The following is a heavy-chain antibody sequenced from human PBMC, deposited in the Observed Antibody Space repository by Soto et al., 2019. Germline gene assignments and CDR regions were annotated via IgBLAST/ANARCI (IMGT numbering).Heavy chain of an antibody. CDR1: GYTFTSYD. CDR2: MNPHGGNT. D-gene: IGHD2-2*02. V-gene: IGHV1-8*01. J-gene: IGHJ4*02. CDR3: ATEATIRGDDY. Sequence: QVQRVQSGAEVKKPGASVRVSCKASGYTFTSYDINWVRQATGQGLEWMGWMNPHGGNTGDAQKFQGSVTMTRNTAIRSAYMELSSLRSEDTAVYYCATEATIRGDDYWGQGTLVTVSS.